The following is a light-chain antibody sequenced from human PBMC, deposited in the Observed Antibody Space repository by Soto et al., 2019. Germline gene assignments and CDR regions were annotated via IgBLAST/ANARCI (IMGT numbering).Light chain of an antibody. V-gene: IGLV2-14*01. Sequence: QSVLTQPASVSGSPGQSITISCTGTSSDVGGYNYVSWYQQHPGKAPKFLIYEVSNRPSGVSNCFSGSKSGNTASLTISGLQAEDEADYYCSSYTSSSTYVFGTGTKVTVL. CDR1: SSDVGGYNY. CDR3: SSYTSSSTYV. J-gene: IGLJ1*01. CDR2: EVS.